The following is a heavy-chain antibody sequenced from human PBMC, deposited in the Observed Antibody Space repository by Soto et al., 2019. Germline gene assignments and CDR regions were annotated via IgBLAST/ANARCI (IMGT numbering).Heavy chain of an antibody. Sequence: GASLKVSCKVSGYTLTELSMHWVRQAPGKGLEWMGGFDPEDGETIYAQKFQGRVTMTEDTSTDTAYMELSSLRSEDTAVYYCATGLNYCSGGSCRYNLYYWGQGTLVNVSS. CDR1: GYTLTELS. CDR2: FDPEDGET. J-gene: IGHJ4*02. D-gene: IGHD2-15*01. CDR3: ATGLNYCSGGSCRYNLYY. V-gene: IGHV1-24*01.